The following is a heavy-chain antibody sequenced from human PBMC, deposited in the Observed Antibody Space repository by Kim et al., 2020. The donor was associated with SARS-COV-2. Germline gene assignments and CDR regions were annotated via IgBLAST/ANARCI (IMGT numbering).Heavy chain of an antibody. CDR1: GYSFTSYW. CDR2: IDPSDSYT. V-gene: IGHV5-10-1*01. Sequence: GESLQISCKGSGYSFTSYWISWVRQMPGKGLEWMGRIDPSDSYTNYSPSFQGHVTISADKSISTAYLQWSSLKASDTAMYYCARQVLLWFGESYNFDYWGQGTLVTVSS. D-gene: IGHD3-10*01. J-gene: IGHJ4*02. CDR3: ARQVLLWFGESYNFDY.